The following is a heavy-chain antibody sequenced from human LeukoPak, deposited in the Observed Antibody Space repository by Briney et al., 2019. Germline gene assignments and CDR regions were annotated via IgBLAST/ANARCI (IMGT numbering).Heavy chain of an antibody. CDR1: EFTFSRYW. CDR2: INPDGSST. D-gene: IGHD2-2*01. J-gene: IGHJ5*02. CDR3: VRSYCDTTNCYGRFDP. V-gene: IGHV3-74*01. Sequence: GGSLRLSCVASEFTFSRYWMHWVRHPPGEGLVWVSRINPDGSSTSYADSVKGRFTTSRDNAKNTLYLQMNSLRAEDTAVYYCVRSYCDTTNCYGRFDPWGQGALVSVSS.